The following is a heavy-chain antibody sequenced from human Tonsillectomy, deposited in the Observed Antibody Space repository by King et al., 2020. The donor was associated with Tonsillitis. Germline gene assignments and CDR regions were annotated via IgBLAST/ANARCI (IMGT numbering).Heavy chain of an antibody. Sequence: VQLVESGGGLVQPGGSLKLSCAASGFTFSGSAMHWVRQASGKGLEWVGRIRSKANSYATAYAASVKGRFTISRDDSKKTAYLQMNSLKTEDTAVYYCTPTIRYGMDVWGQGTTVTVSS. CDR3: TPTIRYGMDV. V-gene: IGHV3-73*01. CDR2: IRSKANSYAT. J-gene: IGHJ6*02. CDR1: GFTFSGSA.